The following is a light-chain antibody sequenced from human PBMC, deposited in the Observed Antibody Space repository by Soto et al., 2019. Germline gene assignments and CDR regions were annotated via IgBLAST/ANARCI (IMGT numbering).Light chain of an antibody. V-gene: IGLV1-44*01. CDR2: SDN. CDR1: RSSIGTNT. J-gene: IGLJ7*01. CDR3: AAWDVRFVV. Sequence: QSVLTQPPSASGTPGQRVTISCSGSRSSIGTNTVTWYQQLPGTAPKLLIYSDNQRPSGGPARFSGSKSGTSASLAISALQSDDEAAYYCAAWDVRFVVFGGGTQLTVL.